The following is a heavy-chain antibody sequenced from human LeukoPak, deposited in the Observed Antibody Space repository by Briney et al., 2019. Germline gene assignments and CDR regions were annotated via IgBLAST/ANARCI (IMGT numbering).Heavy chain of an antibody. V-gene: IGHV1-18*01. Sequence: GASVKVSCKASGYTFTSYGISWVRQAPGQGLEWMGWISAYNGNTNYAQKLQDRVTMTTDTSTSTAYMELRSLRSDDTAVYYCARVDIVVVVADYGMDVWGQGTTVTVSS. CDR1: GYTFTSYG. J-gene: IGHJ6*02. D-gene: IGHD2-15*01. CDR3: ARVDIVVVVADYGMDV. CDR2: ISAYNGNT.